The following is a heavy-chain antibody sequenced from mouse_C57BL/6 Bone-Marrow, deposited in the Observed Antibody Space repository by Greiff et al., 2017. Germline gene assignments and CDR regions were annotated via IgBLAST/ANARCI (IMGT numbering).Heavy chain of an antibody. CDR2: IDPNSGGT. J-gene: IGHJ2*01. D-gene: IGHD1-1*01. CDR3: ARWGYYGSHY. V-gene: IGHV1-72*01. Sequence: QVQLQQPGAELVKPGASVKLSCKASGYTFTSYWMHWVKQRPGRALEWIGRIDPNSGGTKYNEKFKSKATLTVDKPSSTAYMQLSSLTSEDSAVYYCARWGYYGSHYGGQGTTLTVSS. CDR1: GYTFTSYW.